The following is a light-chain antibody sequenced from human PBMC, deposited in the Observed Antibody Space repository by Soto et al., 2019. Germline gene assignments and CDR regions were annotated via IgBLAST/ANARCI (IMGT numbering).Light chain of an antibody. J-gene: IGLJ2*01. CDR2: EVT. CDR3: CSFLGGGNPGL. Sequence: QSALTQPPSASGSLGQSVTISCTGTSSDVGGYNYVSWHQQHPGKAPKLMIYEVTKRPSGVPDRFSGSKSGHTASLTVSGLQADDEDDYYCCSFLGGGNPGLFCGGTKLTVL. V-gene: IGLV2-8*01. CDR1: SSDVGGYNY.